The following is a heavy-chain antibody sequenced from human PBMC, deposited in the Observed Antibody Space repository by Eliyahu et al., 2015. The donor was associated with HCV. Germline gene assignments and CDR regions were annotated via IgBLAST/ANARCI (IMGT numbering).Heavy chain of an antibody. D-gene: IGHD3-16*01. CDR1: GXXFIXYW. V-gene: IGHV5-51*01. J-gene: IGHJ4*02. CDR2: IYPGDSDT. Sequence: EVQLXQSGAEVKKPGESLKISCKGSGXXFIXYWIGWVRQMPGKGLEWMGIIYPGDSDTRYSPSFQGQVTISADKSISTAYLQWSSLVASDTAMYYCARTMGGGPLIAPVDYWGQGTLVTVSS. CDR3: ARTMGGGPLIAPVDY.